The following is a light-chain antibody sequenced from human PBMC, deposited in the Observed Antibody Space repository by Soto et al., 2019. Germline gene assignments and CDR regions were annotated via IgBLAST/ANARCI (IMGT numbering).Light chain of an antibody. J-gene: IGKJ1*01. Sequence: QSPSALSSTVGDRETITCRASQGIRNDLGWYQQKPGKAPKLLIYAASSLQSGVPSRFSGSGSGTDFTLTISSLQPEDFATYYCLLEDNYLWRFGQGTMVDIK. V-gene: IGKV1-6*01. CDR1: QGIRND. CDR2: AAS. CDR3: LLEDNYLWR.